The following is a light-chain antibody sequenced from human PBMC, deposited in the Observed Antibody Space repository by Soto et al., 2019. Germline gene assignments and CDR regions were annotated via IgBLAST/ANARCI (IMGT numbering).Light chain of an antibody. CDR2: DAS. Sequence: IQMTQAPSTLSASVGDRVAITCRASRSISVWLAWYQQKPGKAPKLLISDASSLEGGVPSRFSGTGSATEFILTISSLQPDDFATYHCQHYGGVWTFGQGTKVDIK. V-gene: IGKV1-5*01. J-gene: IGKJ1*01. CDR1: RSISVW. CDR3: QHYGGVWT.